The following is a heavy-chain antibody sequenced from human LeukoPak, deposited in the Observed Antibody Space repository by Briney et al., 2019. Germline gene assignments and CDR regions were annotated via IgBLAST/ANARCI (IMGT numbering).Heavy chain of an antibody. CDR3: ARDSRITMVRNSYGMDV. Sequence: SKTLSLTCTVSGGSISSYYWSWIRQPPGKGLEWIGYIYYSGSTNYNPSLKSRVTISVDTSKNQFSLKLSSVTAADTAVYYCARDSRITMVRNSYGMDVWGQGTTVTVSS. D-gene: IGHD3-10*01. CDR2: IYYSGST. CDR1: GGSISSYY. J-gene: IGHJ6*02. V-gene: IGHV4-59*01.